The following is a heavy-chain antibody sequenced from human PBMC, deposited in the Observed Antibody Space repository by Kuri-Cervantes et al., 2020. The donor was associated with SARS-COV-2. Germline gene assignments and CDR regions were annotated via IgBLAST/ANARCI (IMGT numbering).Heavy chain of an antibody. V-gene: IGHV3-21*04. CDR2: ISSSSSYI. CDR1: GFTFSSYS. J-gene: IGHJ3*02. Sequence: GESLKISCAASGFTFSSYSMNWVRQAPGKGLEWVSSISSSSSYIYYADSVKGRFTISRDNAKNSLYLQMNSLRSEDTAVYYCARAGAFDIWGQGTMVTVSS. CDR3: ARAGAFDI.